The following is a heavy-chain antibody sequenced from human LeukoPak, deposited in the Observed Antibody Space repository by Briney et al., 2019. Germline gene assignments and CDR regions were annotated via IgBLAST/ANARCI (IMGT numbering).Heavy chain of an antibody. J-gene: IGHJ6*02. CDR1: GGTFSSYA. V-gene: IGHV1-69*04. CDR2: IIPILGIA. D-gene: IGHD3-10*01. CDR3: ARSPGNYYGMDV. Sequence: GASVKVSCKASGGTFSSYAISWVRQAPGQGLEWMGRIIPILGIANYAQKFQGRVTITADKSTSTAYMELSSLRSEDTAVYYCARSPGNYYGMDVWGQGTTVTVSS.